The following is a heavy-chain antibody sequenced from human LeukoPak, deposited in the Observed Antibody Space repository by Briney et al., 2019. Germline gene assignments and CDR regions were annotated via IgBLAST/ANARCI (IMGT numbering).Heavy chain of an antibody. CDR2: IYYTGST. CDR3: ARYCSRTTCSNWFDP. D-gene: IGHD2-2*01. Sequence: PSETLSLTCTVSGGVISDYYWSWIRQPPGKGLEWIGYIYYTGSTNYNPSLKSRVTISVDTSKNQFSLELSSVTAADTAVYYCARYCSRTTCSNWFDPWGQGTLVTVSS. J-gene: IGHJ5*02. CDR1: GGVISDYY. V-gene: IGHV4-59*01.